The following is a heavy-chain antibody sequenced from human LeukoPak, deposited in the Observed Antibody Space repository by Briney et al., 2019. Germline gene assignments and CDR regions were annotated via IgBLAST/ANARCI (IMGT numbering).Heavy chain of an antibody. Sequence: ASVKVSCKASGYTFTSYGISWVRQAPGQGLEWMGWINAGNGNTKYSQKFQSRVTITRDTSASTAYMELSSLRSEDTAVYYCARCHSSGYYCSLGFDPWGQGTLVTVSS. J-gene: IGHJ5*02. V-gene: IGHV1-3*01. CDR2: INAGNGNT. CDR1: GYTFTSYG. D-gene: IGHD3-22*01. CDR3: ARCHSSGYYCSLGFDP.